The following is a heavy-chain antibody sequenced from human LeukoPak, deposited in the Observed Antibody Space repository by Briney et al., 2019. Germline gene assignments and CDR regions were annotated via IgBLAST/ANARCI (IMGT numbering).Heavy chain of an antibody. V-gene: IGHV4-38-2*02. CDR1: GYSISSGYY. CDR3: ARRLVRGARRFYYFDY. D-gene: IGHD3-10*01. J-gene: IGHJ4*02. Sequence: PSETLSLTCTVSGYSISSGYYWGWIRQPPGKGLEWIGSIYHSGSTNYNPSLKSRVTISVDTSKNQFSLKLSSVTAADTAVYYCARRLVRGARRFYYFDYWGQGTLVTVSS. CDR2: IYHSGST.